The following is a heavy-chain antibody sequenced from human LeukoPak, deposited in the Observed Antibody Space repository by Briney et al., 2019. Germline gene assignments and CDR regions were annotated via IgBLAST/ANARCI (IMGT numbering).Heavy chain of an antibody. CDR2: INHSGST. CDR1: GGSFSGYY. V-gene: IGHV4-34*01. J-gene: IGHJ6*02. CDR3: ARVGPYYYGMDV. Sequence: ASETLSLTCAVYGGSFSGYYWSWIRQPPGKGLEWIGEINHSGSTNYNPSLKSRVTISVDTSKNQFSLKLSSVTAEDTAVYYCARVGPYYYGMDVWGQGTTVTVSS.